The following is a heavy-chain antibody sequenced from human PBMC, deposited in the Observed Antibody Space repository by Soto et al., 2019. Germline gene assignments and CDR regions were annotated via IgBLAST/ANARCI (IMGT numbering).Heavy chain of an antibody. CDR3: ATESQEMATIKGDWYFDL. J-gene: IGHJ2*01. D-gene: IGHD5-12*01. Sequence: QVQLVQSGAEVKKPGASVKVSCKASGYTFTSYGISWVRQAPGQGLEWMGWISAYNGNTNYAQKLQGRVTMTTDTSTSTAYMELRSLRPDDTDVYYCATESQEMATIKGDWYFDLWGRGTLVTVSS. V-gene: IGHV1-18*01. CDR1: GYTFTSYG. CDR2: ISAYNGNT.